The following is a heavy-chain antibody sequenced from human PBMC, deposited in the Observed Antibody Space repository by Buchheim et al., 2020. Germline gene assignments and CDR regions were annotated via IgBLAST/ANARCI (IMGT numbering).Heavy chain of an antibody. J-gene: IGHJ6*02. Sequence: EVQLLESGGGLVQPGGSLRLSCAASGFTFSSYAMTWVRQAPGQGLEWVSTITGSGHDTYYADSVKGRFILSRDNSKTTLFLQMISLRAEDTAIYYCAKSRQVIYYYYGMDVWGQGTT. CDR2: ITGSGHDT. CDR3: AKSRQVIYYYYGMDV. CDR1: GFTFSSYA. V-gene: IGHV3-23*01.